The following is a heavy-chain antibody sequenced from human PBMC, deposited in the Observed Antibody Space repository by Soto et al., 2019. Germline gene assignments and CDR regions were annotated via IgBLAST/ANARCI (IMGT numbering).Heavy chain of an antibody. CDR3: ARVGGSGSFGWFDP. V-gene: IGHV4-59*01. D-gene: IGHD3-10*01. J-gene: IGHJ5*02. CDR2: IYYSGST. Sequence: LSLTCTVSGGSISSYYWSWIRQPPGKGLEWIGYIYYSGSTNYNPSLKSRVTISVDTSKNQFSLKLSSVTAADTAVYYCARVGGSGSFGWFDPWGQGTLVTVSS. CDR1: GGSISSYY.